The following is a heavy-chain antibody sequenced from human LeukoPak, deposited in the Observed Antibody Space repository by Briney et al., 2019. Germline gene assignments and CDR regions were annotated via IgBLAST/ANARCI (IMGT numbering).Heavy chain of an antibody. V-gene: IGHV3-48*03. CDR2: ISSSGTPI. D-gene: IGHD6-13*01. CDR1: GFTFSSYE. CDR3: AKDHLAAAGPYPAANDY. Sequence: QTGGSLRLSCAASGFTFSSYEMNWVRQAPGKGLEWVSYISSSGTPIHYADSVKGRFTISRDNSKNTLYLQMNSLRAEDTAVYYCAKDHLAAAGPYPAANDYWGQGTLVTVSS. J-gene: IGHJ4*02.